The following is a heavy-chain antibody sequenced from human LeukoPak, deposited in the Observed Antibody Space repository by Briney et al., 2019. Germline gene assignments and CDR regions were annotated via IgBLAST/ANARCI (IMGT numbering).Heavy chain of an antibody. J-gene: IGHJ6*02. CDR3: AREYRSYYYGMDV. V-gene: IGHV4-59*06. Sequence: PSETLSLTCTVSGGSISSYYWSWIRQHPGKGLEWIGYIYYSGSTYYNPSLKSRVTISVDTSKNQFSLKLSSVTAADTAVYYCAREYRSYYYGMDVWGQGTTVTVSS. CDR2: IYYSGST. CDR1: GGSISSYY. D-gene: IGHD2-2*01.